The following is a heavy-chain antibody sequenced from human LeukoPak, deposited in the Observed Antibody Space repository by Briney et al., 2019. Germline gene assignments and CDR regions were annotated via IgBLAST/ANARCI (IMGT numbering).Heavy chain of an antibody. D-gene: IGHD5-24*01. CDR3: ARGNVEMATIIAFDY. CDR1: GFTFSSYA. J-gene: IGHJ4*02. V-gene: IGHV3-30*01. CDR2: ISYDGTIT. Sequence: PGGSLRLSCAASGFTFSSYAMHWVRQAPGKGLEWVAVISYDGTITYYADSVKGRFTNSRDNPKNTLYLQLNSLRSEDTAVYYCARGNVEMATIIAFDYWGQGTLVTVSS.